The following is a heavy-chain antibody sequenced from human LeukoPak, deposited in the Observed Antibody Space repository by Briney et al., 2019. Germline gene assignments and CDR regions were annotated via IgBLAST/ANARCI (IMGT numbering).Heavy chain of an antibody. D-gene: IGHD6-19*01. J-gene: IGHJ4*02. CDR3: AKGSGLVRRQDFDY. CDR2: IRYDGSNK. CDR1: GFTFSSYG. V-gene: IGHV3-30*02. Sequence: PGGSLRLSCAASGFTFSSYGMHWVRQAPGKGLEWVAFIRYDGSNKYYADSVKGRFTISRDNSKNTLYPQMNSLRAEDTAVYYCAKGSGLVRRQDFDYWGQGTLVTVSS.